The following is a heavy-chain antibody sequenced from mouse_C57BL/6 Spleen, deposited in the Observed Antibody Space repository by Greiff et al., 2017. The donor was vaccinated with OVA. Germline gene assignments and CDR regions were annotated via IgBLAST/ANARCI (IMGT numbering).Heavy chain of an antibody. CDR3: ARTVVTECAMDY. Sequence: QVQLKEPGTELVTPGASVKLSCKASGFTFTSYWMHWVKQRPGQGLEWIGYINPGNGGNNYTAKFKSKATLTVDTSYSTAYQQLSSRTAEDSVVYYCARTVVTECAMDYWGQGTSVTVSS. V-gene: IGHV1-53*01. J-gene: IGHJ4*01. CDR2: INPGNGGN. D-gene: IGHD2-5*01. CDR1: GFTFTSYW.